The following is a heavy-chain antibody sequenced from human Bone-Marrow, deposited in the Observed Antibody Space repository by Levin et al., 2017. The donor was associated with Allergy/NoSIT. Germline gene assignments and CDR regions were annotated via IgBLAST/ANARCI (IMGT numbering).Heavy chain of an antibody. CDR3: VKGLVVNYYFDN. Sequence: PGESLKISCVASGFTFDDYAMHWVRQAPGKGLEWVSGLSWNSGSVGYGDSVRGRFAVSRDNAKNSLYLQMNSLRPEDTALYFCVKGLVVNYYFDNWGQGTLVTVSS. D-gene: IGHD6-19*01. CDR1: GFTFDDYA. CDR2: LSWNSGSV. V-gene: IGHV3-9*01. J-gene: IGHJ4*02.